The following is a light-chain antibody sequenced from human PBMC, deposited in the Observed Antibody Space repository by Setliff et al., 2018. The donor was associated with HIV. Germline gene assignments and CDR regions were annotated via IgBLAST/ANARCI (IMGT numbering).Light chain of an antibody. CDR3: QSYDSSNYV. Sequence: NFMLTQPHSVSESPGKTVTISCTRSSGSIASNYVQWYQQRPGSSPTTVIYEDNQRPSGVPDRFSGSIDSSSNSASPTISGLKTEDEADYYCQSYDSSNYVFGTGTKVTVL. CDR2: EDN. CDR1: SGSIASNY. V-gene: IGLV6-57*01. J-gene: IGLJ1*01.